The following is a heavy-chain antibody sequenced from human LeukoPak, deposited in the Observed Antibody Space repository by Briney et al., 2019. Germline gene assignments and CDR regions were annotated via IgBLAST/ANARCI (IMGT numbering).Heavy chain of an antibody. CDR3: ARHLKRRIVGDPFDI. CDR2: ISSSSSHI. J-gene: IGHJ3*02. V-gene: IGHV3-21*04. D-gene: IGHD3-22*01. CDR1: GFTFSTYT. Sequence: GGSLRLSCTASGFTFSTYTMNWVRQAPGKGLEWVSSISSSSSHIYYADSVKGRFTISRDTSKNTLYLQMNSLRAEDTAVYYCARHLKRRIVGDPFDIWGQGTMVTVSS.